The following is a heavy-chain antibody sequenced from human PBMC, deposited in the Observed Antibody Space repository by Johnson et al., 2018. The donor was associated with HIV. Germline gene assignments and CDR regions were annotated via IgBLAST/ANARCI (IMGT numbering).Heavy chain of an antibody. CDR1: GFTFSSYA. Sequence: VQLVESGGGVVQPGRSLRLSCAASGFTFSSYAMHWVRQAPGKGLEWVAVISYDGSNKYYADSVKCRFTISRDNSKNTRYLQMNSMRAEDTAVYYCAKERGYSSGWYIRSGDDAFDIWGQGTMVTVSS. V-gene: IGHV3-30-3*02. J-gene: IGHJ3*02. D-gene: IGHD6-19*01. CDR3: AKERGYSSGWYIRSGDDAFDI. CDR2: ISYDGSNK.